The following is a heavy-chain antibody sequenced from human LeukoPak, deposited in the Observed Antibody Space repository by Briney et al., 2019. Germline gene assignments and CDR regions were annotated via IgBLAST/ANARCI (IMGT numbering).Heavy chain of an antibody. CDR2: IWYDGSNK. CDR3: ARDGHGGNPPARAFDP. Sequence: GGSLRLSCAASGFTFDIYGMHWVRQVTGKGLEWVAVIWYDGSNKYYADSVKGRFTISRDNSKNTLYLQMNSLRAEDTAIYYCARDGHGGNPPARAFDPWGQGTLVTVS. CDR1: GFTFDIYG. V-gene: IGHV3-33*01. J-gene: IGHJ5*02. D-gene: IGHD4-23*01.